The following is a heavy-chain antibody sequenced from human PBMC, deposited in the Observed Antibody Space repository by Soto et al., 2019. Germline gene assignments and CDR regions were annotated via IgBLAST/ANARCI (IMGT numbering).Heavy chain of an antibody. J-gene: IGHJ3*02. D-gene: IGHD5-18*01. Sequence: QVQLHESGPGVVKPSGTLSLTCDVSGGSISSSNWWSWVRQTPGKGLEWIGEIFHSGNANYSPSLNSRFTMSVHNSKNRFSPKLTSVTAADTAMYYCARPTGLVTVDAFDIWGQGTLVTVSS. V-gene: IGHV4-4*02. CDR3: ARPTGLVTVDAFDI. CDR2: IFHSGNA. CDR1: GGSISSSNW.